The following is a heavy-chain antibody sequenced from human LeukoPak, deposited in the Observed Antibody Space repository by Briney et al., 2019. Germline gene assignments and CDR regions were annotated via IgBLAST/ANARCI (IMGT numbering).Heavy chain of an antibody. D-gene: IGHD2-2*01. J-gene: IGHJ4*02. V-gene: IGHV1-69*13. CDR3: ASPRNLGYCSSTSCYASFDY. Sequence: ASVQVSCQASGGTFSSYAISWVRQAPGQGLEWMGGIIPIFGTANYAQKFQGRVTITADESTSTAYMELSSLRSEDTAVYYCASPRNLGYCSSTSCYASFDYWGQGTLVTVSS. CDR2: IIPIFGTA. CDR1: GGTFSSYA.